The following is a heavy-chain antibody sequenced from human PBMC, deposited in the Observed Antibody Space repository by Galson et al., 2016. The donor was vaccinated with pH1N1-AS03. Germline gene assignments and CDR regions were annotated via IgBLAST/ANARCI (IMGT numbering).Heavy chain of an antibody. CDR1: GYTFTSHV. CDR3: ARNSSGGGGLDH. V-gene: IGHV1-3*04. CDR2: INTDTGYT. J-gene: IGHJ4*02. Sequence: SVKVSCKASGYTFTSHVVDWVRQAPGQSLEWMGWINTDTGYTKYSQKFQGRVTITKDTSATTAYMELNGPTSEDTAVYYWARNSSGGGGLDHWGQGTLVTVSS. D-gene: IGHD3-22*01.